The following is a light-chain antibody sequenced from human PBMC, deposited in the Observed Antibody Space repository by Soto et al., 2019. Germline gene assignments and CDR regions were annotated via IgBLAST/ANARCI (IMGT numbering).Light chain of an antibody. V-gene: IGLV2-14*01. CDR3: SSYTSSSTRV. CDR2: DVS. CDR1: SSDVGGYNY. Sequence: QAVVTQPASVSGSPGQSITISCTGTSSDVGGYNYVSWYQQHPGKAPKLMIYDVSNRPSGVSNRFSGSKSGNTASLTISGLQAEDEADYYCSSYTSSSTRVFGGGPKLTVL. J-gene: IGLJ2*01.